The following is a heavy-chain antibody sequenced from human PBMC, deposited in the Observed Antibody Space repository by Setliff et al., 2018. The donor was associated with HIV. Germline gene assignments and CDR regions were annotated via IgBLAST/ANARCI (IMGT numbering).Heavy chain of an antibody. D-gene: IGHD6-25*01. J-gene: IGHJ6*03. V-gene: IGHV4-39*07. CDR3: ARGPPRTSAYSRYYYYYMDV. Sequence: LSLTCTVSGGSISVSSHYWGWIRQPPGKGLEWIGSIYHSGSTNYNPSLKSRVTISVDTSKKQFSLKLTSVTAADTALYYCARGPPRTSAYSRYYYYYMDVWGKGTTVTVSS. CDR1: GGSISVSSHY. CDR2: IYHSGST.